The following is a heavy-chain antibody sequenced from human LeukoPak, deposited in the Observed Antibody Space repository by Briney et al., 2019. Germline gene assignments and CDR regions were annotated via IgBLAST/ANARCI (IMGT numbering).Heavy chain of an antibody. Sequence: GGSLRLSCAASGFTFSSYGMHWVRQAPGKGLEWVAVISYDGSNKYYADSVKGRFTISRDNSKNTLYLQMNSLRAEDTAVYYCAKRDPYGSGSYAFDYWGQGTLVTVSS. CDR1: GFTFSSYG. J-gene: IGHJ4*02. CDR2: ISYDGSNK. V-gene: IGHV3-30*18. D-gene: IGHD3-10*01. CDR3: AKRDPYGSGSYAFDY.